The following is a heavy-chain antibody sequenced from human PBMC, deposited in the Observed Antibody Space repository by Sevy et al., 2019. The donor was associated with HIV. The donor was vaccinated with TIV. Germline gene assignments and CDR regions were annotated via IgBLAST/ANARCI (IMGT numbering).Heavy chain of an antibody. CDR2: VWYDGSNE. V-gene: IGHV3-33*01. D-gene: IGHD1-26*01. CDR1: GFTFSRFG. J-gene: IGHJ6*03. CDR3: AREPTDLSCYMDL. Sequence: GGSLRLSCAASGFTFSRFGMHWVRQPPGKGLEWVGVVWYDGSNEYYADSVKGRFTISRDNSKNTLYLQMNRLRAEDTAVYYCAREPTDLSCYMDLWGKGTAVTVSS.